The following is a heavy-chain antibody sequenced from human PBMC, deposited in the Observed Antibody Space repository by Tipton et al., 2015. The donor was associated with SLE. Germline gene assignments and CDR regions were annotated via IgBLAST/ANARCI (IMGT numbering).Heavy chain of an antibody. J-gene: IGHJ4*02. D-gene: IGHD3-16*01. CDR2: IKQDGSEK. Sequence: SLRLSCAASGFTVSSNYMSWVRQAPGKGLEWVANIKQDGSEKYYVDSVKGRFTISRDNAKNSLYLQMNSLRVEDTAVYYCARGGGGYWGQGTLVTVSS. CDR1: GFTVSSNY. V-gene: IGHV3-7*01. CDR3: ARGGGGY.